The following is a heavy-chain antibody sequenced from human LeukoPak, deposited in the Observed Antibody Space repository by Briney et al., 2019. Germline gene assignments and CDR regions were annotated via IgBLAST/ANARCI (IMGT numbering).Heavy chain of an antibody. D-gene: IGHD3-9*01. CDR3: ARDGDPYYDILTGGYGMDV. Sequence: SETLSLTCAVYGGSFSGYYWSWIRQPPGKGLEWIGEINHSGSTNYNPSLKSRVTISVDTSKNQFSLKLSSVTAADTAVYYCARDGDPYYDILTGGYGMDVWGQGTTVTVSS. CDR2: INHSGST. V-gene: IGHV4-34*01. J-gene: IGHJ6*02. CDR1: GGSFSGYY.